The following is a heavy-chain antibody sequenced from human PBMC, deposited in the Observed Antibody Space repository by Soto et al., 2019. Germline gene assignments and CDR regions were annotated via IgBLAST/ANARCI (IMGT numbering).Heavy chain of an antibody. Sequence: QVQLQESGPGLVKPSGTLSLTCAVSGGSISSSNWWSWVRQPPGKGLEWIGEIYHSGSTNYNPSLTSRVTISVDKSKNQFSLKLSSVTAADTAVYYCARDGNYYGSGSYFDYWGQGTLVTVSS. J-gene: IGHJ4*02. CDR2: IYHSGST. CDR3: ARDGNYYGSGSYFDY. CDR1: GGSISSSNW. D-gene: IGHD3-10*01. V-gene: IGHV4-4*02.